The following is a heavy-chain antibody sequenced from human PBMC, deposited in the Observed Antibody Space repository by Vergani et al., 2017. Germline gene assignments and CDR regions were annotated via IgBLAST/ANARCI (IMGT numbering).Heavy chain of an antibody. J-gene: IGHJ5*02. CDR3: ARDLRLMYNRFDP. CDR2: IWYDGRNK. CDR1: GFTFTDYG. D-gene: IGHD3-3*01. V-gene: IGHV3-33*01. Sequence: QAQLVESGGGVVQPGSSLRLSCAASGFTFTDYGMHWVRQAPGKGLEWVAVIWYDGRNKQYADSVKGRFTVSRDNSQSTLYLQMNSLRAEDTAMYYCARDLRLMYNRFDPWGQGTLVTVSS.